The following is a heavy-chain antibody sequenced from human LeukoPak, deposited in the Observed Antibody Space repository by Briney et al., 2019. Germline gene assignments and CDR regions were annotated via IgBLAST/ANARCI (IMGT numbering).Heavy chain of an antibody. V-gene: IGHV5-51*01. CDR1: GYSFTSYW. CDR3: ARRGYCSSTSCYGMGNWFDP. D-gene: IGHD2-2*03. Sequence: GESLKISCKGSGYSFTSYWIGWVRQMPGKGLEWMGIIGPGDSDTRYSPSFQGQVTISADKSISTAYLQWSSLKASDTAMYYCARRGYCSSTSCYGMGNWFDPWGQGTLVTVSS. CDR2: IGPGDSDT. J-gene: IGHJ5*02.